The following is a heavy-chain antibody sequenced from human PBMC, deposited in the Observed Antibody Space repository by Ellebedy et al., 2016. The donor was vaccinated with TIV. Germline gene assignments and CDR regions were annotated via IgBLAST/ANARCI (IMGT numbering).Heavy chain of an antibody. D-gene: IGHD3-10*01. J-gene: IGHJ4*02. CDR2: FFYRGST. Sequence: MPSETLSLTCSVSGGSVSSHYWSWIRQPPGKGLEWIAYFFYRGSTNYNPSLKSRVSMSVDTSKNQVSLKLRSVTAEDTAVYYCARFFESGSTGDYWGQGTLVTVSS. CDR1: GGSVSSHY. V-gene: IGHV4-59*08. CDR3: ARFFESGSTGDY.